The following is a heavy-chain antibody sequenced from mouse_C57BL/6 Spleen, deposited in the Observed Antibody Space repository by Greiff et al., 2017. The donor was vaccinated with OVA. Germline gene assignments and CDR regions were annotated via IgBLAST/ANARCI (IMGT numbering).Heavy chain of an antibody. CDR3: ARVGY. Sequence: VQLQQSGPELVKPGASVKISCKASGYSFTGYYMNWVKQSPEKSLEWIGEINPSTGGTTYNQKFKAKATLTVDKSSSTAYMQLTSLTSEDSAVYYCARVGYWGQGTTLTVSS. CDR2: INPSTGGT. CDR1: GYSFTGYY. V-gene: IGHV1-42*01. J-gene: IGHJ2*01.